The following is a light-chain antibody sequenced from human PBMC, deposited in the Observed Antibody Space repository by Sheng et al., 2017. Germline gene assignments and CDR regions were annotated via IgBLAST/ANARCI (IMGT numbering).Light chain of an antibody. J-gene: IGKJ1*01. V-gene: IGKV1-5*03. CDR3: LQYDNYSWT. Sequence: DIQMTQSPSTLSASVGDTVTITCRASQSVSVWLAWYQQKPGKAPNLLIYRASILHRGVPSRFSGSGSGTRFSLTISSLQPDDFATYYCLQYDNYSWTFAQGTKVEIK. CDR1: QSVSVW. CDR2: RAS.